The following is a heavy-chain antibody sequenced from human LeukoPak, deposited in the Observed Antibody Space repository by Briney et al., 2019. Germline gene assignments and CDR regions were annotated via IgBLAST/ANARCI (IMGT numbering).Heavy chain of an antibody. V-gene: IGHV3-74*01. CDR1: GFTFSSYW. CDR2: INIYGSIT. Sequence: GGSLRLSCAASGFTFSSYWMHWVRQATGKGLVWVSRINIYGSITFFAVFLKSLFTISRDNAKNTLYLQMNSLRAEDTAVYYCATSGYSSSWVQGDFDYWGQGTLVTVSS. J-gene: IGHJ4*02. D-gene: IGHD6-13*01. CDR3: ATSGYSSSWVQGDFDY.